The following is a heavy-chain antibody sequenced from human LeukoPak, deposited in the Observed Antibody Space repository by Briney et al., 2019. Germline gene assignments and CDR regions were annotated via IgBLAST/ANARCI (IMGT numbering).Heavy chain of an antibody. J-gene: IGHJ5*02. CDR3: ARAEASSSSSWFDP. Sequence: PSETLSLTCAVSGGSISSGSYSWSWIRQPPGKGLEWIGYIYHSGSTYYNPSLKSRVTISVDRSKNQFSLKLSSVTAADTAVCYCARAEASSSSSWFDPWGQGTLVTVSS. CDR1: GGSISSGSYS. V-gene: IGHV4-30-2*01. D-gene: IGHD6-6*01. CDR2: IYHSGST.